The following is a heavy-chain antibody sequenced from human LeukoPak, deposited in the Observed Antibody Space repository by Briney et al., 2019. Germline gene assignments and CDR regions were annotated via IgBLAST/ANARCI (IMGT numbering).Heavy chain of an antibody. J-gene: IGHJ4*02. D-gene: IGHD4-11*01. V-gene: IGHV1-18*01. CDR3: ARDITTVTTFEFNY. CDR2: TSAYNGNT. Sequence: GASVKVSCKASGYTFTSYGISWVRQAPGQGLEWMGWTSAYNGNTNYAQKLQGRVTMTTDTSTSTAYMELRSLRSDDTAVYYCARDITTVTTFEFNYWGQGTLVTVSS. CDR1: GYTFTSYG.